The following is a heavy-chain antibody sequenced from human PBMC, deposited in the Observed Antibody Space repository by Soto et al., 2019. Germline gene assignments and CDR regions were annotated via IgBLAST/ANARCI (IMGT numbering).Heavy chain of an antibody. CDR1: GCTFTNYW. Sequence: GECLNLSFKCSGCTFTNYWIGWVRQMPWKGLEWMGIIYPCDSYTKYNPSFQGQVTISADKSITTTYLQWSSLKASDTAIYYCSKFKYSTSVRYLQHWGQGTPVTVSS. D-gene: IGHD6-6*01. J-gene: IGHJ1*01. CDR3: SKFKYSTSVRYLQH. CDR2: IYPCDSYT. V-gene: IGHV5-51*01.